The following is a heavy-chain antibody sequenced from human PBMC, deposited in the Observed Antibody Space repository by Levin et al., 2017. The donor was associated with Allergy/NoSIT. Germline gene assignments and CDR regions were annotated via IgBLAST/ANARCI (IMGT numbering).Heavy chain of an antibody. Sequence: ASVKVSCKASVYTFTSYGISWVRQAPGQGLEWMGWISAYNGNTNYAQKLQGRVTMTTDTSTSTAYMELRSLRSDDTAVYYCARDQPRFPGESHFYYYYGMDVWGQGTTVTVSS. CDR3: ARDQPRFPGESHFYYYYGMDV. J-gene: IGHJ6*02. CDR2: ISAYNGNT. CDR1: VYTFTSYG. V-gene: IGHV1-18*01.